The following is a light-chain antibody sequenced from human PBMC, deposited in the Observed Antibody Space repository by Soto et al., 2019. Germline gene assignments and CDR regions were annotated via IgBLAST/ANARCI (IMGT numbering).Light chain of an antibody. CDR1: QSVSTY. CDR3: QQRSSWPPV. CDR2: DAS. J-gene: IGKJ4*01. Sequence: EIVLTQSPATLSLSPGDRATLSCRASQSVSTYLAWYQQKPGQAPRLLIYDASNRATGIPARFSGSGSGTDFTLTISSLEPEDFAVYSCQQRSSWPPVFGGGTKVDIK. V-gene: IGKV3-11*01.